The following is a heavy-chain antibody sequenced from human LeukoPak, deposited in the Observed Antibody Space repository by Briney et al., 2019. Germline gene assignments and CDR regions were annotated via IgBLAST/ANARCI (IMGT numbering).Heavy chain of an antibody. CDR3: VKERGREIAVAGTIFDY. D-gene: IGHD6-19*01. CDR2: IYRGGDT. J-gene: IGHJ4*02. CDR1: GFIFSDHY. V-gene: IGHV3-66*01. Sequence: GGSLRLACAASGFIFSDHYMGWVRQAPGKGLEWVAVIYRGGDTYYEDPVKGRFTISRDNSKNLFYLEKSGLKPEGTAVYYGVKERGREIAVAGTIFDYWGQGTLVTVSA.